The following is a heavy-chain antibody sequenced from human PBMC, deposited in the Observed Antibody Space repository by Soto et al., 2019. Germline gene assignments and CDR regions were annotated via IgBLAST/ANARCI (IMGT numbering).Heavy chain of an antibody. CDR2: INPSGGST. Sequence: QVQLVQSGAEVKKPGASVKVSCKASGYTFTSYYMHWVRQAPGQGLEWMGIINPSGGSTSYAQMFQGRVTMTRDTSTSTVYRELSSRRSEDTAVYYCARVYPSDTRYGDVGNNWFAPWGQETLVTVSS. D-gene: IGHD5-18*01. J-gene: IGHJ5*02. V-gene: IGHV1-46*03. CDR1: GYTFTSYY. CDR3: ARVYPSDTRYGDVGNNWFAP.